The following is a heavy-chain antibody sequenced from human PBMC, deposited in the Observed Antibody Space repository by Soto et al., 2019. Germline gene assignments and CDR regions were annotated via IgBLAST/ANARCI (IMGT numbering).Heavy chain of an antibody. CDR3: AKVPKRVLRFLEWSFGFDY. CDR1: GFTFSSYA. D-gene: IGHD3-3*01. V-gene: IGHV3-23*01. J-gene: IGHJ4*02. CDR2: ISGSGGST. Sequence: EVQLLESGGGLVQPGGSLRLSCAASGFTFSSYAMSWVRQAPGKGLEWVSAISGSGGSTYYADSVKGRFTISRDNSKNTLYLQMNSLRAEDTAVYYCAKVPKRVLRFLEWSFGFDYWGQGTLVTVSS.